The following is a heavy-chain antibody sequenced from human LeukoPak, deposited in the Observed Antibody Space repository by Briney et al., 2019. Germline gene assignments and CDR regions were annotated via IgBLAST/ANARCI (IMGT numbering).Heavy chain of an antibody. CDR1: GGTFSSYT. CDR2: IIPILGTA. D-gene: IGHD2-2*01. J-gene: IGHJ4*02. Sequence: SSGKVSCKASGGTFSSYTISWVRQAPGQGLEWMGRIIPILGTANYAQKFQGRVTITADKSTSTAYMELSSLRSEDTAVYYCARTRDCSSTRCSIRALYYFDYWGQGTLVTVSS. CDR3: ARTRDCSSTRCSIRALYYFDY. V-gene: IGHV1-69*08.